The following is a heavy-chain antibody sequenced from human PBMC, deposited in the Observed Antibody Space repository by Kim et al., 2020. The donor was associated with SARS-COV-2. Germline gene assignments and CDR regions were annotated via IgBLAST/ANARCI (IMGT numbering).Heavy chain of an antibody. J-gene: IGHJ6*02. CDR3: ARDQADYYYYGMDV. Sequence: PALRSRVTRSVDASKHQFSLKLSSVTAADTAVYYCARDQADYYYYGMDVWGQGTTVTVSS. V-gene: IGHV4-34*01.